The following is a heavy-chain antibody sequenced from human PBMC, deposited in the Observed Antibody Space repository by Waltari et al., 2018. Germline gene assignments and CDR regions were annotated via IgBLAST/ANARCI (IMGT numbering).Heavy chain of an antibody. Sequence: EVQLVQSGAEVKKPGESLKISCKGSGYSFTSYWIGWVRQMPGKGLEWMGIIYPGDCGNRYSATFQGQVTISADKPISTAYLQWSSLKASDTAMYYCASSNAPYYDGSGSYPAFGYWGQGTLVTVSS. J-gene: IGHJ4*02. CDR3: ASSNAPYYDGSGSYPAFGY. V-gene: IGHV5-51*01. D-gene: IGHD3-10*01. CDR1: GYSFTSYW. CDR2: IYPGDCGN.